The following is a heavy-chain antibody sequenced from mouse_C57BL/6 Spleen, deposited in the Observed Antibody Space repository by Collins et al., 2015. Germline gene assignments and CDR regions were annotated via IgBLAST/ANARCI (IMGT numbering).Heavy chain of an antibody. CDR2: IXPDSSTI. CDR3: ARQGLYGSSYY. CDR1: GFDFSRYW. D-gene: IGHD1-3*01. J-gene: IGHJ2*01. V-gene: IGHV4-1*02. Sequence: EVXLLESGGGLVQPGGSLKLSCAASGFDFSRYWMSWVRQAPGKGLEWIGEIXPDSSTINYTPSLKDKFIISRDNAKNTLYLQMSKVRSEDTALYYCARQGLYGSSYYWGQGTTLTVSS.